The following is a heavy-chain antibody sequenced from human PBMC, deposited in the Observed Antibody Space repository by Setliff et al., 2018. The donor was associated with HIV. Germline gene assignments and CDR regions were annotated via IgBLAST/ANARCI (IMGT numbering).Heavy chain of an antibody. J-gene: IGHJ6*03. CDR1: GFTVSSYY. V-gene: IGHV3-66*02. CDR2: IYSDGNT. CDR3: ARGAWYTSGWYSSRYMDV. Sequence: PGGSLRLSCAASGFTVSSYYMSWVRQAPGKGLEWVSTIYSDGNTYHADSVKGRFTLSRDNSENALFLQMNSLRPEDTAVYYCARGAWYTSGWYSSRYMDVWGKGTTVTVSS. D-gene: IGHD6-19*01.